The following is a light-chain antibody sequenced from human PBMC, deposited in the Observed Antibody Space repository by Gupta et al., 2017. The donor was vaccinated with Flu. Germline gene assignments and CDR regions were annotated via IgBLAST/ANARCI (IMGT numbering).Light chain of an antibody. CDR1: QSNIGSNI. V-gene: IGLV1-44*01. CDR2: TND. J-gene: IGLJ2*01. Sequence: QSVVTQPPSASGTPGQRVTISCSGSQSNIGSNIVDWYQHFPGTAPKLLIFTNDQRPSGVPDRFFGSKSGTTAPMALSGVQSEDAGDYYGAVWDDILKGGIFGGGTKLTV. CDR3: AVWDDILKGGI.